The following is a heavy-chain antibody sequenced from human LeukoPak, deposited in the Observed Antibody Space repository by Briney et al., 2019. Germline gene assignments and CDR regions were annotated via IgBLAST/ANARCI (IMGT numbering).Heavy chain of an antibody. CDR1: GFTFSSYA. CDR2: ISWNSGSI. J-gene: IGHJ3*02. Sequence: PGGSLRLSCAASGFTFSSYAMSWVRQAPGKGLEWVSGISWNSGSIGYADSVKGRFTISRDNAKNSLYLQMNSLRAEDTALYYCAKDRLQWELYAFDIWGQGTMVTVSS. V-gene: IGHV3-9*01. D-gene: IGHD1-26*01. CDR3: AKDRLQWELYAFDI.